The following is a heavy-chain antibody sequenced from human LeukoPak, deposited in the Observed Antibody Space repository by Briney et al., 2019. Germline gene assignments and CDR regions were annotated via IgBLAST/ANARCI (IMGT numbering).Heavy chain of an antibody. D-gene: IGHD7-27*01. J-gene: IGHJ4*02. CDR2: IKQDGSEK. CDR1: GFSLSKYW. V-gene: IGHV3-7*03. CDR3: AKALGPLGY. Sequence: GGSLRLSCVASGFSLSKYWMTWVRQAPGKGLEWVANIKQDGSEKSYVDSVKGRFTITRDNARNSMFSQMTILRAEDTAVYYCAKALGPLGYWGQGTLVTVSS.